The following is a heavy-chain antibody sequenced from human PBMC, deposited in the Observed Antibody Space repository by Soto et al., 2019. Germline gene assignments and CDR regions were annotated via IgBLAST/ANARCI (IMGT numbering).Heavy chain of an antibody. D-gene: IGHD2-21*01. J-gene: IGHJ4*02. V-gene: IGHV4-30-4*01. Sequence: QVQLRESGPGLLKPSQTLSLTCTVSGASINSDDFYWTWIRQSPGRGLEWIGYIYYSGDTYYNPSLRSRFSLSIDTSNNQLSLSLRSVTAADTALYYCARSTGRYWGQGTLVTVSS. CDR1: GASINSDDFY. CDR3: ARSTGRY. CDR2: IYYSGDT.